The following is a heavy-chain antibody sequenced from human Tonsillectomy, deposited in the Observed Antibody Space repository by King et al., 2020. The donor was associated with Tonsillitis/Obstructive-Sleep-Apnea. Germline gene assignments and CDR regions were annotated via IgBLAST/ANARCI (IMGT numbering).Heavy chain of an antibody. V-gene: IGHV4-39*01. Sequence: LQLQESGPGLVKPSETLSLTCTVSGDSISSSSYYWGWIRQPSGKGLEWIATIYYSGTTYYNPSLESRVTISVDTSKNQFSLKVSSVTATDTAVYYCASHYPERRGYYYYYMDVWGKGTTVTVSS. CDR1: GDSISSSSYY. J-gene: IGHJ6*03. CDR2: IYYSGTT. D-gene: IGHD1-1*01. CDR3: ASHYPERRGYYYYYMDV.